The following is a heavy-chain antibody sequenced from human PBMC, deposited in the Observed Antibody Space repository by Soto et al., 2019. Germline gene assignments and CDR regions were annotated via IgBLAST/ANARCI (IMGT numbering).Heavy chain of an antibody. J-gene: IGHJ4*02. Sequence: EVQLVESGGGLVKPGGSLRLSCAASGFTFNTYTINWVRQAPGKGLEWVSSISSSSNYIYYADSVKGRFTISRDNAQSSRYLQMNSLRAEDTAVYYCARGYGGFDYWGQGTLVTVSS. CDR1: GFTFNTYT. V-gene: IGHV3-21*01. CDR2: ISSSSNYI. CDR3: ARGYGGFDY. D-gene: IGHD4-17*01.